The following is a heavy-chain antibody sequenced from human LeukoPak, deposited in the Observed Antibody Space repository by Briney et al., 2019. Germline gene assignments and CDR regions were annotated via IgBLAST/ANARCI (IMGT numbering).Heavy chain of an antibody. V-gene: IGHV5-51*01. Sequence: GASLKISCKGSGSSFTSYWIGWGRPMPGKGLGWMGIIYPGDSDTRYSPSFQGQVTISADKSISTAYLQWSSLKASDTAMYYCASHKGSGYGGYYFAYWGQGTLVTVSS. CDR2: IYPGDSDT. J-gene: IGHJ4*02. CDR1: GSSFTSYW. CDR3: ASHKGSGYGGYYFAY. D-gene: IGHD5-12*01.